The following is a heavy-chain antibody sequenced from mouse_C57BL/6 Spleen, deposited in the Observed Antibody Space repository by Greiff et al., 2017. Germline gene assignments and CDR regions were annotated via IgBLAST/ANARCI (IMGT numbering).Heavy chain of an antibody. D-gene: IGHD4-1*01. CDR3: TDPLNWGYAMDY. CDR2: IRLKSDNYAT. Sequence: DVQLVESGGGLVQPGGSMKLSCVASGFTFSNYWMNWVRQSPEKGLEWVAQIRLKSDNYATHYAESVKGRFTISREDSKSSVYLQMNNLRAEDTGSYYCTDPLNWGYAMDYWGKGTSVTVSS. CDR1: GFTFSNYW. V-gene: IGHV6-3*01. J-gene: IGHJ4*01.